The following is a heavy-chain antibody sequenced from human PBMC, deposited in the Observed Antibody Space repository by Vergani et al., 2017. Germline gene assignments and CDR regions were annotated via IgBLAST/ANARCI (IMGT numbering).Heavy chain of an antibody. J-gene: IGHJ2*01. CDR1: GGSISSYY. D-gene: IGHD4-11*01. CDR2: IYYRGST. Sequence: QVQLQESGPGLVKPSETLSLTCTVSGGSISSYYWSWIRQPPGKGLEWIGYIYYRGSTNYNPSLKSRVNIPVDTYKNQFSLKLSSVTAADTAVYYCARIYSNYDWYFDLWGRGTLVTVSS. V-gene: IGHV4-59*01. CDR3: ARIYSNYDWYFDL.